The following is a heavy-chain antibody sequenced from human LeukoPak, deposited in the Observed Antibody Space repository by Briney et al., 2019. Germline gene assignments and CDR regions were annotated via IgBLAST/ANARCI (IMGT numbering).Heavy chain of an antibody. D-gene: IGHD5-18*01. V-gene: IGHV3-23*01. CDR2: ISGSGGST. CDR3: AKRTRYGGYSYGSFYY. J-gene: IGHJ4*02. CDR1: GFTFSGYA. Sequence: GGSLRLSCAASGFTFSGYAMSWVRQAPGKGLVGGSAISGSGGSTYYADSVKGRFTISRDNSKNTLYLKMNSLRAEDTAVYYCAKRTRYGGYSYGSFYYWGQGTLVTVSP.